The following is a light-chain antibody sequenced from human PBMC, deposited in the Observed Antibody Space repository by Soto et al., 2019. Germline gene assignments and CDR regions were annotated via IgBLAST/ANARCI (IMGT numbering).Light chain of an antibody. CDR2: DAS. V-gene: IGKV3-20*01. J-gene: IGKJ4*01. CDR1: QTVGRDY. Sequence: IVLTQSPGTLSLSPGARATLSCRASQTVGRDYLGWYQQKPSQAPRLLIYDASNRATGIPDRFSGSGSGTDFTFTISRMEPEDFALYFCHQYAFSPLTFGGGTKVDIK. CDR3: HQYAFSPLT.